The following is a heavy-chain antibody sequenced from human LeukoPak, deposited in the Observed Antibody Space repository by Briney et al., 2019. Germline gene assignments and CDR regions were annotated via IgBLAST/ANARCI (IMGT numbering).Heavy chain of an antibody. J-gene: IGHJ6*04. D-gene: IGHD2-2*01. V-gene: IGHV3-30*18. CDR1: GFTFSSYG. CDR3: AKDRGYCSSTSCYNYYYYGMDV. CDR2: ISYDGSNK. Sequence: PGGSLRLSCAASGFTFSSYGMHWVRQAPGKGLEWVAVISYDGSNKYYADSVKGRFTISRDNSKNTLYLQMNSLRAEDTAVYYCAKDRGYCSSTSCYNYYYYGMDVWGNGTTVTVSS.